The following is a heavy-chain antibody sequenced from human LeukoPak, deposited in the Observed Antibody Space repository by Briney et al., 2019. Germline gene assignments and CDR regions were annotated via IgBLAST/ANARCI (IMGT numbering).Heavy chain of an antibody. CDR1: GGSISSGSYY. Sequence: SETLSLTCTVSGGSISSGSYYWSWIRQPAGKGLEWIGRIYTSGSTNYNPSLKSRVTISVDTSKNQFSLKLSSVTAADTAVYYCAREKRGYWGAFDIWGQGTMVTVSS. V-gene: IGHV4-61*02. CDR2: IYTSGST. J-gene: IGHJ3*02. D-gene: IGHD3-22*01. CDR3: AREKRGYWGAFDI.